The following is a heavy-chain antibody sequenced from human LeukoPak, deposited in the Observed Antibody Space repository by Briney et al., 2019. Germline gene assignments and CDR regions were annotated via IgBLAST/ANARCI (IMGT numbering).Heavy chain of an antibody. CDR3: ARHTPNRGGDAFDI. Sequence: SETLSLTCTVSGGSMNNYYWIWIRQPPWKGLEWIGYIYYSGSTTYSPSLKSRVTMSVDTSKTQFSLQLSSVTAADTAVYYCARHTPNRGGDAFDIWGQGTMVTVSS. CDR2: IYYSGST. J-gene: IGHJ3*02. CDR1: GGSMNNYY. V-gene: IGHV4-59*08. D-gene: IGHD7-27*01.